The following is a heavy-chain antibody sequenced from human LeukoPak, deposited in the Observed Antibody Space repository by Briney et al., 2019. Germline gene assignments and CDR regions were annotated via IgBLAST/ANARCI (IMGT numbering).Heavy chain of an antibody. CDR2: IYSGGST. CDR1: GFTVSSNY. CDR3: ARDRGPHYYGSGSQPFDY. D-gene: IGHD3-10*01. Sequence: PGGSLRLSCAASGFTVSSNYMSWVRQAPGKGLEWVSVIYSGGSTYYADSVKGRFTISRDNSKNTLYLQMNSLRAEDTAVYYCARDRGPHYYGSGSQPFDYWGQGTLVTVSS. V-gene: IGHV3-53*01. J-gene: IGHJ4*02.